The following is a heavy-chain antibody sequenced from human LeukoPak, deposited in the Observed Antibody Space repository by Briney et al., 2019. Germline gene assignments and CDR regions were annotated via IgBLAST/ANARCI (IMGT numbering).Heavy chain of an antibody. CDR2: IYANGDT. J-gene: IGHJ6*02. V-gene: IGHV4-4*07. Sequence: KPSETLSLTCSVSGGSINNFYWTWIRQPAGKGLEWIGRIYANGDTNYNPSLKSRVTLSVDTSKNQFSLKPNSVTAADTALYFCAKESRVRGVSIRESHYHYYYGMDVWGQGTTVTVSS. D-gene: IGHD3-10*01. CDR3: AKESRVRGVSIRESHYHYYYGMDV. CDR1: GGSINNFY.